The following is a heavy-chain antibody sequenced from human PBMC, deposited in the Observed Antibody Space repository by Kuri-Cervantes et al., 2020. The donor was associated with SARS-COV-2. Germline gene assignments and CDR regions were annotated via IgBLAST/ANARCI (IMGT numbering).Heavy chain of an antibody. V-gene: IGHV3-30*19. Sequence: GESLKISCAASGFTFSSYGMHWVRQAPGKGLEWVAVIWYDGSNKYYADSVKGRFTISRDNSKNTLYLQMNSLRPDDTAVYYCARYITGDLDYWGQGTLVTVSS. J-gene: IGHJ4*02. D-gene: IGHD1-20*01. CDR1: GFTFSSYG. CDR3: ARYITGDLDY. CDR2: IWYDGSNK.